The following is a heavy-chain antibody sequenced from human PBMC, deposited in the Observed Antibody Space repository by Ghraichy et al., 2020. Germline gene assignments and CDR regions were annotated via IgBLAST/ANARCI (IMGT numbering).Heavy chain of an antibody. CDR3: ARDRGRTGLLDY. D-gene: IGHD3-10*01. V-gene: IGHV4-59*01. Sequence: SQTLSLTCSVSGGSISSYYWSWIRQPPGKGLEWIGYIYYSGSTNYNPSLKSRVTISVDTSKNQFSLKLSSVTAADTAVYYCARDRGRTGLLDYWGQGTLVNVYS. CDR1: GGSISSYY. J-gene: IGHJ4*02. CDR2: IYYSGST.